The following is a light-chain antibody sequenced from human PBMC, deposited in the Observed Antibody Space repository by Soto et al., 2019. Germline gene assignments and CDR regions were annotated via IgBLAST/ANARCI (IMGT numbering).Light chain of an antibody. CDR3: QQYNNWPLT. Sequence: EIVMTQSPATLSVSPGERATLSCRASQSVSSNLAWYQQKPGQAPRLLIYGASTRATGIPARFSGSGSGTEFTLTISRLQSEDFAFYYCQQYNNWPLTFGQGTRLEIK. J-gene: IGKJ5*01. V-gene: IGKV3-15*01. CDR2: GAS. CDR1: QSVSSN.